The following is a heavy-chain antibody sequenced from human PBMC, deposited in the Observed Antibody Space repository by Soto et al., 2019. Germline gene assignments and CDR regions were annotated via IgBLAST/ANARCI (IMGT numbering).Heavy chain of an antibody. Sequence: SVKVSWKAYGGTLRNYAVNWVRQVPVQGLEWMGGIIPIFGTANYAQKFQGRVTITADESTSTAYMELSSLRSEDTAVYYCASVVVTTPYYYDGMDVWGQGTTVTVSS. CDR1: GGTLRNYA. V-gene: IGHV1-69*13. CDR3: ASVVVTTPYYYDGMDV. J-gene: IGHJ6*02. D-gene: IGHD3-22*01. CDR2: IIPIFGTA.